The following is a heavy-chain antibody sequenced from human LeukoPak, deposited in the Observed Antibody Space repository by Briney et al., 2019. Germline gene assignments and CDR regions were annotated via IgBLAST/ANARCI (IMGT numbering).Heavy chain of an antibody. D-gene: IGHD2-21*02. V-gene: IGHV3-33*01. CDR3: ARDRGTNIVTAGLRPGYIDC. Sequence: GGSLRLSCAAAGFTFNTYGMHWLRQAPGKGLEWVALIWYDGSNKYYADSVKGRFTISRDNSRDTLFLQMNSLRVEDSAVYYCARDRGTNIVTAGLRPGYIDCWGQGTLVTVSS. J-gene: IGHJ4*02. CDR1: GFTFNTYG. CDR2: IWYDGSNK.